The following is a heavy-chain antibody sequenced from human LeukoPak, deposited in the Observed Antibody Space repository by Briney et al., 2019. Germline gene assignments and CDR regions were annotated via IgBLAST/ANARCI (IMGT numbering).Heavy chain of an antibody. CDR2: ISAYNGNT. D-gene: IGHD2-15*01. CDR1: GYTFTSYG. J-gene: IGHJ6*02. CDR3: AMARYCSGGSCYRKPNYYYYGMDV. Sequence: GASVKVSCKASGYTFTSYGISWVRQAPGQGLEWMGGISAYNGNTNYAQKLQGRVTMTTDTSTSTAYMELRTLRSDDTAVYYCAMARYCSGGSCYRKPNYYYYGMDVWGQGTTVTVSS. V-gene: IGHV1-18*01.